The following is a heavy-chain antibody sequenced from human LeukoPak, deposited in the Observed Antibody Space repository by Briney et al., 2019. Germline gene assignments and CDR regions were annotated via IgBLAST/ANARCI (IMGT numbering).Heavy chain of an antibody. V-gene: IGHV3-66*01. CDR2: IYSGGGT. CDR1: GFTVSSNY. J-gene: IGHJ6*02. Sequence: GGSLRLSCAASGFTVSSNYMSWVRQAPGKGLEWVSVIYSGGGTYYADSVKGRFTISRDNSKNTLYLQMNSLRAEDTAVYYCARDGHVSSSSRNYYYGMDVWGQGTTVTVSS. D-gene: IGHD6-6*01. CDR3: ARDGHVSSSSRNYYYGMDV.